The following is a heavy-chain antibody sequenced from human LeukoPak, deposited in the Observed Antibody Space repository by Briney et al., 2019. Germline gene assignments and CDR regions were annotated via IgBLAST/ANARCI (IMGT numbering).Heavy chain of an antibody. V-gene: IGHV5-51*01. CDR1: GYSLTSYW. J-gene: IGHJ4*02. D-gene: IGHD6-13*01. CDR3: ARLVFAAATISPFDY. CDR2: IYPGDSDT. Sequence: GESLKISCKGSGYSLTSYWIGWVRQMPGKGLEWMGIIYPGDSDTRYSPSFQGQATISADKSISTAYLQWSSLKASDTAMYYCARLVFAAATISPFDYWGQGTLVTVSS.